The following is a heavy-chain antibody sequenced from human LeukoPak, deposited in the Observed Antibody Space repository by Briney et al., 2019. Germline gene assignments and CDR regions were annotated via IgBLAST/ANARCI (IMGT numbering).Heavy chain of an antibody. CDR2: IIPIFGTA. Sequence: SVKVSCKASGGTFSSYAISWVRQAPGQGIEWVGGIIPIFGTANYAQKFQGRVTITTDESTSTAYMELSSLRSEDTAVYYCARDYIGGYAPFDPWGQGTPVTVSS. CDR1: GGTFSSYA. V-gene: IGHV1-69*05. D-gene: IGHD3-22*01. CDR3: ARDYIGGYAPFDP. J-gene: IGHJ5*02.